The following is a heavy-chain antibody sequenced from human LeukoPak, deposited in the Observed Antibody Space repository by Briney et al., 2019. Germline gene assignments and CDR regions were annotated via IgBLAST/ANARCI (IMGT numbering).Heavy chain of an antibody. CDR2: IYYSGST. CDR3: ASVYYDILTGYYKYFQH. CDR1: GGSIRTYY. Sequence: SETLSLTCIVSGGSIRTYYWSWIRQPPGKGLEWIGYIYYSGSTNYNPSLKSRVTISVDTSKNQFSLKLSSVTAADTAVYYCASVYYDILTGYYKYFQHWGQGTLVTVSS. D-gene: IGHD3-9*01. V-gene: IGHV4-59*01. J-gene: IGHJ1*01.